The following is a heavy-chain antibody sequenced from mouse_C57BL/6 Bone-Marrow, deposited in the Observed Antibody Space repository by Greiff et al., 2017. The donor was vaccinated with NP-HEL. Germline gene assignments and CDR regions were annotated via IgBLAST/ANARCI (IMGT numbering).Heavy chain of an antibody. CDR2: IDPSDSYT. J-gene: IGHJ3*01. V-gene: IGHV1-50*01. D-gene: IGHD2-1*01. CDR1: GYTFTSYW. CDR3: ARDGTLFAY. Sequence: QVQLQQPGAELVKPGASVKLSCKASGYTFTSYWMRWVKQRPGQGLEWIGEIDPSDSYTNYNQKFKGKATLTVDTSSSTAYMQLSSLTSEDSAVYYCARDGTLFAYWGQGTLVTVSA.